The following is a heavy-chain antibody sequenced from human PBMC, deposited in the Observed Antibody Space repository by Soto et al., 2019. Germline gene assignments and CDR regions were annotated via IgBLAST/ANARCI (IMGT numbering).Heavy chain of an antibody. CDR1: GGSISSGGYS. Sequence: SETLSLTCAVSGGSISSGGYSWNWIRQPPGKGLECIGYIYHSRSTYYNPSLKSRVTISVDRSKNQFSLKLSSVTAADTAVYYCARGPPLGYWGQGTLVTVSS. V-gene: IGHV4-30-2*01. CDR3: ARGPPLGY. CDR2: IYHSRST. J-gene: IGHJ4*02.